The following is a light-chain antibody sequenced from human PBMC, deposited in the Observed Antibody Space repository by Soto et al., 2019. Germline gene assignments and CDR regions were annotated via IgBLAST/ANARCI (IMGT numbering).Light chain of an antibody. CDR1: SGDIGSYNR. CDR3: SSYTNINTRACV. Sequence: QSFLTQPASVSGSPGQSITISCTGTSGDIGSYNRVSWYQQHPGKAPKLIIYEVTDRPSGVSNRFSGSKSGNTASLTISGLQAEDEAEYYCSSYTNINTRACVFGTGTKLTVL. CDR2: EVT. V-gene: IGLV2-14*01. J-gene: IGLJ1*01.